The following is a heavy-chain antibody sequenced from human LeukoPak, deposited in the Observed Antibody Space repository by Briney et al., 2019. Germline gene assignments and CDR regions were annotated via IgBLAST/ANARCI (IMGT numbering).Heavy chain of an antibody. Sequence: ASVKVSCKTSGYTLTSYGISWVRQAPGQGLEWMGWISAYNGNTNYARKLQDRVTMTTDTSTTTVYMELRSLRSGDTAVYYCARGSPHSNWDIDYWGQGTLVTVSS. V-gene: IGHV1-18*01. D-gene: IGHD1/OR15-1a*01. CDR2: ISAYNGNT. CDR3: ARGSPHSNWDIDY. J-gene: IGHJ4*02. CDR1: GYTLTSYG.